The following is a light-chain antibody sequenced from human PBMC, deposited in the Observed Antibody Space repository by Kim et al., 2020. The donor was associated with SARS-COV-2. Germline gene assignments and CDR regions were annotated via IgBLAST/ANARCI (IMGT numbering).Light chain of an antibody. CDR1: SSW. J-gene: IGKJ1*01. CDR3: QHYKSLTWT. V-gene: IGKV1-5*03. Sequence: SSWLAWYRQEPGKAPKLLIYKASNLESGVPSRFSGSGSGTEFTLTITSLHPDDFATYCCQHYKSLTWTFGQGTKVDIK. CDR2: KAS.